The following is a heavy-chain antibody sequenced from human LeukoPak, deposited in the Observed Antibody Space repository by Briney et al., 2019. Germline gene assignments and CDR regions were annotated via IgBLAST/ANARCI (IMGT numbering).Heavy chain of an antibody. D-gene: IGHD4-11*01. J-gene: IGHJ6*02. CDR3: ARGSNYYYYGMDV. V-gene: IGHV4-30-4*08. CDR1: GGSISSGGYY. CDR2: IYYSGST. Sequence: SETLSLTCTVSGGSISSGGYYWSWIRQHPGKGLEWIGYIYYSGSTYYNPSLKSRVTISVDTSKNQFSLKLSSVTAADTAVYYCARGSNYYYYGMDVWGQGTTVTVSS.